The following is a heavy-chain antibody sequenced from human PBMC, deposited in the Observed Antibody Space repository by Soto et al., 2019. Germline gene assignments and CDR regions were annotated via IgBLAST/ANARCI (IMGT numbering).Heavy chain of an antibody. Sequence: EVQLVESGGGLVQPGGSLRLSCAASGLTLSSYNMNWVRQAPGTGLEWVSYISGSSDTIYYADSVKGRFTISRDNAKNSLYLQMDSLRDEDTAVYYCARDHGGSTWFVGIYYYFGVDVWGQGTTVTVSS. CDR3: ARDHGGSTWFVGIYYYFGVDV. V-gene: IGHV3-48*02. J-gene: IGHJ6*02. CDR1: GLTLSSYN. D-gene: IGHD6-13*01. CDR2: ISGSSDTI.